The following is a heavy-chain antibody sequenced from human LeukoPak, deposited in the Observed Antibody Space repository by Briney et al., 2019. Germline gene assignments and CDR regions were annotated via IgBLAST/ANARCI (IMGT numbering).Heavy chain of an antibody. J-gene: IGHJ3*02. D-gene: IGHD5-18*01. CDR3: ARAERGYSYGTDAFDI. Sequence: ASVKVSCKASGGTFSSYAISWVRQAPGRGLEWMGRIIPILGIANYAQKFQGRVTITADKSTSTAYMELSSLRSEDTAVYYCARAERGYSYGTDAFDIWGQGTMVTVSS. V-gene: IGHV1-69*04. CDR1: GGTFSSYA. CDR2: IIPILGIA.